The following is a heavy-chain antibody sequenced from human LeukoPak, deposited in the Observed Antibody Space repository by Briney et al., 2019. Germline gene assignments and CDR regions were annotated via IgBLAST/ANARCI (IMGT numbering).Heavy chain of an antibody. CDR1: GFTFSSYA. D-gene: IGHD4-17*01. V-gene: IGHV3-33*08. CDR3: ARANYGDFKSHDY. CDR2: IWNDGSNK. Sequence: GGSLRLSCAASGFTFSSYAMSWVRQAPGKGLEWVAVIWNDGSNKYYVDSVRGRFTISRDNSKNMLYLQINSLRAEDTAVYYCARANYGDFKSHDYWGQGTLVTVSS. J-gene: IGHJ4*02.